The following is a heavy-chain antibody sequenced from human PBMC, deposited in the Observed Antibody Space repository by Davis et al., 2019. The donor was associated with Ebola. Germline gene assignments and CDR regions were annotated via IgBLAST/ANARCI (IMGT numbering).Heavy chain of an antibody. CDR2: IIPIFGTA. CDR3: AREEDSGYDYSFDY. Sequence: SVKVSCKASGGTFSSYAISWVRQAPGQGLEWMGGIIPIFGTANYAQKLQGRVTMTTDTSTSTAYMELRSLRSDDTAVYYCAREEDSGYDYSFDYWGQGTLVTVSS. J-gene: IGHJ4*02. CDR1: GGTFSSYA. D-gene: IGHD5-12*01. V-gene: IGHV1-69*05.